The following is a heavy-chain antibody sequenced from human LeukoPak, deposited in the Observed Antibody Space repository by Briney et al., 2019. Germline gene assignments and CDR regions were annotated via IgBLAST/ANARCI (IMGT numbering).Heavy chain of an antibody. J-gene: IGHJ6*03. Sequence: PGGSLRLSCAASGFTFSSYAMHWVRQAPGKGLEWVAVISYDGSNKYYADSVKGRFTISRDNSKNTLYLRMNSLRAEDTAVYYCARVSVAGAGFEYYMDVWGKGTTVTVSS. CDR2: ISYDGSNK. CDR1: GFTFSSYA. V-gene: IGHV3-30*04. CDR3: ARVSVAGAGFEYYMDV. D-gene: IGHD6-19*01.